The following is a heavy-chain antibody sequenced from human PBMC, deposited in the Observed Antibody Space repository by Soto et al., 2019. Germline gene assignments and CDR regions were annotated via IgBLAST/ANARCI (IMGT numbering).Heavy chain of an antibody. D-gene: IGHD5-18*01. V-gene: IGHV4-31*03. Sequence: PSETLSLTCSVSGGAITSGGCFWSWIRQHPGKGLEWIGYIYYSGSTYYNPSLKSRVTMSVDTSKNQFSLKLNSVTAADTAVYYCARELLPHSYGYSHWFDPWGQGTLVT. CDR3: ARELLPHSYGYSHWFDP. CDR2: IYYSGST. CDR1: GGAITSGGCF. J-gene: IGHJ5*02.